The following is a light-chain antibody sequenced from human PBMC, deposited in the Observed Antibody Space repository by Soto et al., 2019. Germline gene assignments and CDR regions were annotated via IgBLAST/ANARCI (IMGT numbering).Light chain of an antibody. J-gene: IGKJ1*01. CDR2: AAS. V-gene: IGKV1-8*01. CDR3: QQYYSYPS. Sequence: AIRMTQSPSSFSASTGDRVTITCRASQGISSYLAWYQQKPGKAPKLLIYAASTLQSGVPSRFSGSGSGTDFTLTISCLKSEDFATYYCQQYYSYPSFGQGPRWIS. CDR1: QGISSY.